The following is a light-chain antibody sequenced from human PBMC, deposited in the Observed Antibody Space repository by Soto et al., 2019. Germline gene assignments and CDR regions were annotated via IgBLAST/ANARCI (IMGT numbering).Light chain of an antibody. CDR3: QQHVSSPWT. Sequence: EIVLTQSPGTLSLSPGERATLSCRASQSVSGGHLAWYQQKPGQAPRLLIYDASSRANGIPDRFSGGGSGTDFTLTISRLEPEDFAVYVCQQHVSSPWTFGQGTKVEI. V-gene: IGKV3-20*01. CDR2: DAS. J-gene: IGKJ1*01. CDR1: QSVSGGH.